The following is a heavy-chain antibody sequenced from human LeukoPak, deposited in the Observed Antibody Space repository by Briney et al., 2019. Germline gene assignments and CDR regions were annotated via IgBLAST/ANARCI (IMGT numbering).Heavy chain of an antibody. CDR3: ARAKVASHPYYYYAMDV. CDR1: GYTFSGYY. J-gene: IGHJ6*02. Sequence: ASVKVSCKASGYTFSGYYMHWVRQAPGQGLEWMGWISAYNGNTNYAQKLQGRVTMTTDTSTSTAYMELRSLRSDDTAVYFCARAKVASHPYYYYAMDVWGQGTTVTVSS. V-gene: IGHV1-18*04. CDR2: ISAYNGNT. D-gene: IGHD5-12*01.